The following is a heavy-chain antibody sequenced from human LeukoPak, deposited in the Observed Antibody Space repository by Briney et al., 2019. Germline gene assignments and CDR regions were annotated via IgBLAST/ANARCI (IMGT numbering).Heavy chain of an antibody. CDR3: AREFFDREGGTTVLDY. Sequence: GGSLRLSCAASGFTFSSTSMNWVRQAPGKGLEWVSSISSGSSYIFYADSVKGRFTISRDNAKNSLYLQMNSLRAEDTAVYYCAREFFDREGGTTVLDYWGRGTLVTVSS. CDR1: GFTFSSTS. J-gene: IGHJ4*02. V-gene: IGHV3-21*01. D-gene: IGHD1-26*01. CDR2: ISSGSSYI.